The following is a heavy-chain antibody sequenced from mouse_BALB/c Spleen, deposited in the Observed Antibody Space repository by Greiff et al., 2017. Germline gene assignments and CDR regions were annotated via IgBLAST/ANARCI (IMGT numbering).Heavy chain of an antibody. CDR3: ARHGGYYGNYVDY. J-gene: IGHJ2*01. CDR1: GFAFSSYD. D-gene: IGHD2-1*01. CDR2: ISSGGGST. V-gene: IGHV5-12-1*01. Sequence: EVMLVESGGGLVKPGGSLKLSCAASGFAFSSYDMSWVRQTPEKRLEWVAYISSGGGSTYYPDTVKGRFTISRDNAKNTLYLQMSSLKSEDTAMYYCARHGGYYGNYVDYWGQGTTLTVSS.